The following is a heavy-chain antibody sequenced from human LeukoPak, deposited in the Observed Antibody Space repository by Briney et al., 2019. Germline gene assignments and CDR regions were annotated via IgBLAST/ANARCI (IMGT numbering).Heavy chain of an antibody. V-gene: IGHV1-69*05. CDR3: ATGYCSSTSCYNGGDWFDP. CDR1: GGTFSSYA. D-gene: IGHD2-2*02. J-gene: IGHJ5*02. Sequence: ASVTVSCKASGGTFSSYAISWVRQAPGQGLEWMGGIIPIFGTANYARKFQGRVTITTDESTSTAYMELSSLRSEDTAVYYCATGYCSSTSCYNGGDWFDPWGQGTLVTVSS. CDR2: IIPIFGTA.